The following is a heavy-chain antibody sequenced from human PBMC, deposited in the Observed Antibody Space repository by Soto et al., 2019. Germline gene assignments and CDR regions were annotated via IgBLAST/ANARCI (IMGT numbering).Heavy chain of an antibody. D-gene: IGHD2-15*01. V-gene: IGHV4-39*01. Sequence: SSETLSLTCTVSGDSSVSSSSYYWGWIRQPPGKGLEWIGSIYYTGNTFYSPSFWSRLTISVDTSKSQFSLKLRSVTAADTATYYCASEVSSTDGMDVWGQGTTVTVSS. J-gene: IGHJ6*02. CDR3: ASEVSSTDGMDV. CDR1: GDSSVSSSSYY. CDR2: IYYTGNT.